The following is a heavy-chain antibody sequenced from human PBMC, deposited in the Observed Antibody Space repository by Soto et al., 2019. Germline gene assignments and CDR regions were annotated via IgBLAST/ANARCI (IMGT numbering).Heavy chain of an antibody. CDR1: GFTFSSYA. Sequence: HPGGSLRLSCAASGFTFSSYAMSWVRQAPGKGLDWVSAIRGSGGSTYYADSVKGRFTISRDNSKNTLYLQMNSLRAEDTAVYYCAGEYCANGVCYAYFDYWGQGALVTVSS. V-gene: IGHV3-23*01. CDR3: AGEYCANGVCYAYFDY. D-gene: IGHD2-8*01. CDR2: IRGSGGST. J-gene: IGHJ4*02.